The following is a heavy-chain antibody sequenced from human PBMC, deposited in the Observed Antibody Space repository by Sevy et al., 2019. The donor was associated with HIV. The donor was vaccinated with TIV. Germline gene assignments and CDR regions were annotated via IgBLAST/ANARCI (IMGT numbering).Heavy chain of an antibody. V-gene: IGHV3-43*01. J-gene: IGHJ4*02. Sequence: GGSLRLSCGASGFKFDDHTMHWVCQAPGKGLQWVSFIGGDKKKSSYASSVQGRFSISRDNRRNTLYLQMHSLRIEDTGLYFCAKDVGGFSGFDYWGQGTLVTVSS. CDR2: IGGDKKKS. D-gene: IGHD5-12*01. CDR1: GFKFDDHT. CDR3: AKDVGGFSGFDY.